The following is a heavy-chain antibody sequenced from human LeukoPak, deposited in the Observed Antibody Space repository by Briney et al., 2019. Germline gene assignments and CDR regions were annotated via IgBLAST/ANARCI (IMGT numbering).Heavy chain of an antibody. Sequence: GGSLRLSCAVSRITFSNAWPSWVRQAPGKGLEWVGRIKSKAEGETKEYAASVKGRFTISRDDSKSRLYLQMSSLRTEDTAVYYCATGIVTGTSRWGQGTLVAVSS. J-gene: IGHJ4*02. CDR3: ATGIVTGTSR. CDR1: RITFSNAW. D-gene: IGHD1-20*01. CDR2: IKSKAEGETK. V-gene: IGHV3-15*01.